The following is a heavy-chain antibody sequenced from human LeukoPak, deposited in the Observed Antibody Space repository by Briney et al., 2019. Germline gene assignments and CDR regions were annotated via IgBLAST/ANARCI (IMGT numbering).Heavy chain of an antibody. J-gene: IGHJ4*02. D-gene: IGHD4-17*01. CDR3: ATHRTTVITGLVY. CDR1: GYTLTDLS. Sequence: GASVKVSCKVSGYTLTDLSTHWVRQAPGKGLEWMGGLDPADGETIYAQKFQGRVTMTEDTSTDTAYMELNSPRSEDTAVYYCATHRTTVITGLVYWGQGTLVSVSS. CDR2: LDPADGET. V-gene: IGHV1-24*01.